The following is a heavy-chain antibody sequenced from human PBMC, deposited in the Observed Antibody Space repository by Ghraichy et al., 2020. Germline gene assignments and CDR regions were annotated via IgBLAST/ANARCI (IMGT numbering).Heavy chain of an antibody. CDR3: SRGSSSIAARSHYFAY. Sequence: GGSLRLSCAASGFTLSSYSMNWVRQAPGKGLEWVSSISSGSTYIYYADSVKGRFTISRDNAQNSLYLQMNSLRAEDTAVYSCSRGSSSIAARSHYFAYWGQGALVNVSS. CDR2: ISSGSTYI. CDR1: GFTLSSYS. D-gene: IGHD6-6*01. V-gene: IGHV3-21*01. J-gene: IGHJ4*02.